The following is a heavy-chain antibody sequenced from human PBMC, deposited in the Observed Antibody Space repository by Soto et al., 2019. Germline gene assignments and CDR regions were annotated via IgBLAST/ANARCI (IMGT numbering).Heavy chain of an antibody. CDR3: ARVEDSGSYYYGMDV. CDR2: IIPIFGTA. J-gene: IGHJ6*02. CDR1: GGTFSSYA. Sequence: GASVEVSCKASGGTFSSYAISWVRQAPGQGLEWMGGIIPIFGTANYAQKFQGRVTITADESTSTAYMELSSLRSEDTAVYYCARVEDSGSYYYGMDVWGQGTTVTVSS. V-gene: IGHV1-69*13. D-gene: IGHD1-26*01.